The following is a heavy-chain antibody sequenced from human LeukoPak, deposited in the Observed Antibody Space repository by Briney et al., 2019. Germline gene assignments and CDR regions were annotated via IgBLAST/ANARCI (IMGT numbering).Heavy chain of an antibody. CDR3: ARGESLQLRYFDF. CDR2: IYSGGST. Sequence: TGGSLRLSCAASGFTVSSNYMSWVRQAPGKGLEWVSVIYSGGSTYYADSVKGRFTISRDNAKNSLYLQMNSLRAEDTAVYYCARGESLQLRYFDFWGQGTLVTVSS. CDR1: GFTVSSNY. V-gene: IGHV3-53*01. D-gene: IGHD1-1*01. J-gene: IGHJ4*02.